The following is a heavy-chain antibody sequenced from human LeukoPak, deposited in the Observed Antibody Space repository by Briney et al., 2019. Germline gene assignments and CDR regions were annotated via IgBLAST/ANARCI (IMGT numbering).Heavy chain of an antibody. V-gene: IGHV3-20*04. D-gene: IGHD5-24*01. Sequence: GGSLRLSCAASGFTFDDYGMSWVRQAPGKGLEWVSGLNWNGGSTGYADSVKGRFTISRDNAKNSLYLQMNSLRAEDTAVYYCARDGGRDGYNHYFDYWGQGTLVTVSS. CDR2: LNWNGGST. J-gene: IGHJ4*02. CDR1: GFTFDDYG. CDR3: ARDGGRDGYNHYFDY.